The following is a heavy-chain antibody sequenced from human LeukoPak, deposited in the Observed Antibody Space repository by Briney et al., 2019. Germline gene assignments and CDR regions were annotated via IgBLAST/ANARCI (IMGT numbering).Heavy chain of an antibody. CDR1: GFTFSSYS. CDR2: ISSSSSYI. J-gene: IGHJ4*02. D-gene: IGHD3-3*01. Sequence: PEGSLRLSCAASGFTFSSYSMNWVRQATGKGLEWVSSISSSSSYIYYADSVKGRFTISRDNAKNSLYLQMNSLRAEDTAVYYCARDLGIPIFGVVSNWGQGTLVTVSS. V-gene: IGHV3-21*01. CDR3: ARDLGIPIFGVVSN.